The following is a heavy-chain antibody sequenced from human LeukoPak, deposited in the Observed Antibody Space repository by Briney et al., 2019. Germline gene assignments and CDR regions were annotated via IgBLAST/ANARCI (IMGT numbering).Heavy chain of an antibody. Sequence: GGSLRLSCAASGFTFSSYAMHWVRQAPGKGLEWVAVISYDGSNKYYADSVKGRFTISRDNSKNTLYLQMNSLRAEDTAVYYCARKVGSYGSGSYRLDYWGQGTLVTVSS. V-gene: IGHV3-30*04. CDR1: GFTFSSYA. CDR2: ISYDGSNK. D-gene: IGHD3-10*01. J-gene: IGHJ4*02. CDR3: ARKVGSYGSGSYRLDY.